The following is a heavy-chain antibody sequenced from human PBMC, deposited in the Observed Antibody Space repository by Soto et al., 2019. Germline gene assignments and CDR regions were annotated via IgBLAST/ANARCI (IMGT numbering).Heavy chain of an antibody. Sequence: ASVKVSCKASGYTFTGYYMHWVRQAPGQGLEWMGWINPNSGGTNYAQKFQGRVTMTRDTSISTAYMELSRLRSDDTAVYYCARDYESSGYYYVFHYYYGMDVWGQGTTVTVS. D-gene: IGHD3-22*01. V-gene: IGHV1-2*02. CDR2: INPNSGGT. CDR1: GYTFTGYY. CDR3: ARDYESSGYYYVFHYYYGMDV. J-gene: IGHJ6*02.